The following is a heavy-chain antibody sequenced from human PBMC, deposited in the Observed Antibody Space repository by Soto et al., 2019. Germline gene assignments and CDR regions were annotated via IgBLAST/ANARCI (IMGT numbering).Heavy chain of an antibody. J-gene: IGHJ6*02. CDR3: ARVFYYDILTGKSYNMDV. D-gene: IGHD3-9*01. CDR2: ISGSGGST. Sequence: VQLLESGGDLVQPGGSLRLSCEASGFTFSNYAMSWVRQAPGKGLEWVSVISGSGGSTNYADSAKGRFTISRDNSMDTLYLQMNSLRDEDTAVYYCARVFYYDILTGKSYNMDVWGQGTTVIVSS. V-gene: IGHV3-23*01. CDR1: GFTFSNYA.